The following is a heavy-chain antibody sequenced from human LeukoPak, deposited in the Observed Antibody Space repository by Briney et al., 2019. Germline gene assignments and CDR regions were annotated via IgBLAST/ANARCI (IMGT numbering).Heavy chain of an antibody. J-gene: IGHJ4*02. Sequence: PGGSLRLSCSASEFTFSSYAMHWVRQAPGKGLEYVSAISSNGGSTYYADSVKGRFTSSRDNSKNTLYLQMNSLRAEDTAVYYCARDSHTHYFDSWGQGTLVTVSS. CDR1: EFTFSSYA. CDR2: ISSNGGST. CDR3: ARDSHTHYFDS. V-gene: IGHV3-64*04. D-gene: IGHD2-15*01.